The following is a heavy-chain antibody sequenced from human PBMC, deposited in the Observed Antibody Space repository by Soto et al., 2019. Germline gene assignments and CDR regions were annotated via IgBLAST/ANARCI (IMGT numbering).Heavy chain of an antibody. Sequence: GGSLRLSCAASGFTFSSYGMHWVRQAPGKGLEWVAVISYDGSNKYYADSVKGRFTISRDNSKNTLYLQMNSLRAEDTAVYYCAKGLITGTTIGFDPWGQGTLVTVSS. V-gene: IGHV3-30*18. J-gene: IGHJ5*02. CDR3: AKGLITGTTIGFDP. D-gene: IGHD1-7*01. CDR1: GFTFSSYG. CDR2: ISYDGSNK.